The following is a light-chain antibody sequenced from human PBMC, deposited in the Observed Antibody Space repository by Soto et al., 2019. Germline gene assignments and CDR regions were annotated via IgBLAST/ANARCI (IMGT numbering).Light chain of an antibody. Sequence: EIVLTQSPGTLSLSPGERATLSCRASQSVSSTYLAWYQQKPGQAPRLLIYSASNRATGIPDRFSGSGSRTDFTLTISRLEPEDFAVYYCQQYVTSPWTFGQGTKVEIK. J-gene: IGKJ1*01. CDR3: QQYVTSPWT. V-gene: IGKV3-20*01. CDR2: SAS. CDR1: QSVSSTY.